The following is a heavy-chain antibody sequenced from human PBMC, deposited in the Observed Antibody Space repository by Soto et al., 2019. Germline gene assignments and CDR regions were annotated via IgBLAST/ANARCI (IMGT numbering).Heavy chain of an antibody. CDR2: IIPIFGTA. J-gene: IGHJ5*02. CDR3: ARANYDHVWGSYRYNWLEP. D-gene: IGHD3-16*02. Sequence: LVKVSCKASGGTFSSYAISWVRQAPGQGLEWMGGIIPIFGTANYAQKFQGRVTITADESTSTAYMELSRLRSEDTAVYYCARANYDHVWGSYRYNWLEPWGEGTLVTVSS. V-gene: IGHV1-69*13. CDR1: GGTFSSYA.